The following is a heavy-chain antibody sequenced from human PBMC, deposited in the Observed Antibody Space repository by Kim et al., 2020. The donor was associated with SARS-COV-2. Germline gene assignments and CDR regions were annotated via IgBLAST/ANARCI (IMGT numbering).Heavy chain of an antibody. CDR3: ARGRGPYYYGSGNWFDP. CDR1: GFTFSSYS. J-gene: IGHJ5*02. CDR2: ISSSSSYI. V-gene: IGHV3-21*01. D-gene: IGHD3-10*01. Sequence: GGSLRLSCAASGFTFSSYSMNWVRQAPGKGLEWVSSISSSSSYIYYADSVKGRFTISRDNAKNSLYLQMNSLRAEDTAVYYCARGRGPYYYGSGNWFDPWGQGTLVTVSS.